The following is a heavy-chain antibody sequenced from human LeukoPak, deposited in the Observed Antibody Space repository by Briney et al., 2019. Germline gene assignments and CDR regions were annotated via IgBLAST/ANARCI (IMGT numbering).Heavy chain of an antibody. D-gene: IGHD3-10*01. CDR1: GGSFSGYY. J-gene: IGHJ4*02. Sequence: SETLSLTCAVYGGSFSGYYWSWIRQPPGKGLEWIGEINHSGSTNYNPSLKSRVTISVDTSKNQFSLKLSSVTAADTAVYYCARRYYGSGSYPFDYWGQGTLVTVSS. CDR2: INHSGST. V-gene: IGHV4-34*01. CDR3: ARRYYGSGSYPFDY.